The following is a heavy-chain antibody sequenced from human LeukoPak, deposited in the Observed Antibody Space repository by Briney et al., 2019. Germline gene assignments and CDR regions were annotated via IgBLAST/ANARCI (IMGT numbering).Heavy chain of an antibody. J-gene: IGHJ4*02. CDR2: ISGSGSKT. CDR1: GFTFSSYV. CDR3: AKSFGDSTGYYHLDF. D-gene: IGHD3-22*01. Sequence: GGSLRLSCAASGFTFSSYVMNWVRQAPGKGLQWVSAISGSGSKTYYADSVKGRFTISRDNSKNTLYLQMNSLRAEDTAAYYCAKSFGDSTGYYHLDFWGQGTLVTVSS. V-gene: IGHV3-23*01.